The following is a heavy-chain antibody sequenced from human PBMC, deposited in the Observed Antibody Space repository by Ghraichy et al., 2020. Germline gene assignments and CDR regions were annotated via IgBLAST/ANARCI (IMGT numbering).Heavy chain of an antibody. V-gene: IGHV3-7*01. CDR1: GFNFARHW. D-gene: IGHD4-17*01. CDR3: ARDPYGDYKYGGTDY. CDR2: IKSDGSER. J-gene: IGHJ4*02. Sequence: GGSLNISCAASGFNFARHWMSWVRQIPGKGLEWVASIKSDGSERFYVDSVKGRFTISRDNAENSVFLEMASLRADDTAVYYCARDPYGDYKYGGTDYWGRGTLVSVSS.